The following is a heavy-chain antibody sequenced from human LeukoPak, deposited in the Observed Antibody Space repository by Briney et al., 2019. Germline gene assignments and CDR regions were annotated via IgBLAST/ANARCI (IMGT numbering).Heavy chain of an antibody. CDR1: GGSFSGYY. J-gene: IGHJ4*02. CDR3: ARALGY. Sequence: PSETLSLTCAVSGGSFSGYYWSWIRQPPGKGLEWIGEINHSGSTNYNPSLKSRVTISVHTSKNQFSLKLSSVTAADTAVYYCARALGYWGQGTLVTVSS. V-gene: IGHV4-34*01. CDR2: INHSGST.